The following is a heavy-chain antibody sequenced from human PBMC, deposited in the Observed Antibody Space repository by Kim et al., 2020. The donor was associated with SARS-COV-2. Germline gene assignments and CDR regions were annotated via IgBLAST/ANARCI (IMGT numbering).Heavy chain of an antibody. Sequence: GGSLRLSCAASGFTFSSYWMSWVRQAPGKGLEWVANIKQDGSEKYYVDSVKGRFTISRDNAKNSLYLQMNSLRAEDTAVYYCARDSTLHYYDSSGNDAFVIWGQGTMVTVSS. D-gene: IGHD3-22*01. J-gene: IGHJ3*02. CDR1: GFTFSSYW. CDR3: ARDSTLHYYDSSGNDAFVI. V-gene: IGHV3-7*03. CDR2: IKQDGSEK.